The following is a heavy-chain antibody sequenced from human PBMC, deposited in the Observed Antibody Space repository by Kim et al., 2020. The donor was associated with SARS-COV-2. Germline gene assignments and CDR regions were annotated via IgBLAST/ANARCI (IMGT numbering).Heavy chain of an antibody. CDR3: TTDMGDGYNDAFDI. CDR2: IKSKTDGGTT. CDR1: GFTFSNAW. D-gene: IGHD5-12*01. J-gene: IGHJ3*02. V-gene: IGHV3-15*01. Sequence: GGSLRLSCAASGFTFSNAWMSWVRQAPGKGLEWVGRIKSKTDGGTTDYAAPVKGRFTISRDDSKNTLYLQMNSLKTEDTAVYYCTTDMGDGYNDAFDIWGQGTMVTVSS.